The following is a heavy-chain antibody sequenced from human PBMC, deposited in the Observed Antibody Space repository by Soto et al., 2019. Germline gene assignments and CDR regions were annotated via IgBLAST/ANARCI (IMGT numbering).Heavy chain of an antibody. CDR2: ISGSGGST. Sequence: SGGSLRLSCAASGFTFSSYAMSWVRQAPGKGLEWVSAISGSGGSTYYADSVKGRFTISRDNSKNTLYLQMNSLRAEDTAVYYCAKLGIYYDSSGYYYHYWGQGTLVTVSS. J-gene: IGHJ4*02. D-gene: IGHD3-22*01. CDR3: AKLGIYYDSSGYYYHY. CDR1: GFTFSSYA. V-gene: IGHV3-23*01.